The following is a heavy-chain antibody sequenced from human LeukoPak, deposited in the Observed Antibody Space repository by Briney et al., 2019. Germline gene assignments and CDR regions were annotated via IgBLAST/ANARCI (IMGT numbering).Heavy chain of an antibody. Sequence: SETLSLTCSVSGGSISTYYWSWIRQPPGKGLEWIGNIYYSGSSYHNPSLKSRVTVSVDTAKNQFSLKLSSVTAADTAVYYCARQQYSTSSCDSWGQGTLVTVST. J-gene: IGHJ4*02. CDR3: ARQQYSTSSCDS. CDR2: IYYSGSS. D-gene: IGHD6-6*01. V-gene: IGHV4-59*01. CDR1: GGSISTYY.